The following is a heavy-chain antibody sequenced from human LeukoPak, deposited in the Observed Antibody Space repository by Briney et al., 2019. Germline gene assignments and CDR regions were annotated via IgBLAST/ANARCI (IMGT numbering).Heavy chain of an antibody. CDR2: ISYDGSNK. CDR3: ARGDPLPDP. Sequence: PGGSLRLSCAASGFTFSGYAMHWVRQAPGKGLEWVAVISYDGSNKYYADSVKGRFTISRDNSKNTLYLQMNSLRAEDTAVYYCARGDPLPDPWGQGTLVTVSS. J-gene: IGHJ5*02. CDR1: GFTFSGYA. V-gene: IGHV3-30*01.